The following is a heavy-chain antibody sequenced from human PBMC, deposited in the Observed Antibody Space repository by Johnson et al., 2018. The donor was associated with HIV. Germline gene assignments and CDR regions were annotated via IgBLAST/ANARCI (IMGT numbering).Heavy chain of an antibody. CDR2: ISYDGSNK. CDR3: ARDSYDISGQQHDAFDI. V-gene: IGHV3-30*03. D-gene: IGHD3-22*01. J-gene: IGHJ3*02. CDR1: GFTFSSYG. Sequence: QVQLVESGGGVVQPGRSLRLSCAASGFTFSSYGMHWVRQAPGKGLEWVEVISYDGSNKYYADSVKGRFTISRDNSKNTLYLQMNSLRAEDTAVYYCARDSYDISGQQHDAFDIWGQGTMVTVSS.